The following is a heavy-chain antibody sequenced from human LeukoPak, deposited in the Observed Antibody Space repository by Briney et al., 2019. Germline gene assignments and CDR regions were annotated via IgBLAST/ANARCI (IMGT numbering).Heavy chain of an antibody. D-gene: IGHD2-2*01. CDR1: GGSFSGYY. CDR3: ARGLGYCSSTSCAEYYYYGMDV. Sequence: SETLSLTCAVYGGSFSGYYWSWIRQPPGKGLEWIGEINHSGSTNYNPSLKSRVTISVDTSKNQFSLTLSSVTAADTAVYYCARGLGYCSSTSCAEYYYYGMDVWGQGTTVTVSS. J-gene: IGHJ6*02. CDR2: INHSGST. V-gene: IGHV4-34*01.